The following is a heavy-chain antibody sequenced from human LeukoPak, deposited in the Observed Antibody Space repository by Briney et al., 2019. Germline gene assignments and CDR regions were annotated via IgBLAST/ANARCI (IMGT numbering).Heavy chain of an antibody. CDR3: AKASSSSRPYYFDY. J-gene: IGHJ4*02. D-gene: IGHD6-6*01. Sequence: GRSLRLSCAASGFTFSSYAMHWVRQAPGKGLEWVSAISDNSVSTYYADSVKGRFTVSRDNSKNTLYLQMDSLRVEDTAVYFCAKASSSSRPYYFDYWGQGTLVTVSS. V-gene: IGHV3-23*01. CDR2: ISDNSVST. CDR1: GFTFSSYA.